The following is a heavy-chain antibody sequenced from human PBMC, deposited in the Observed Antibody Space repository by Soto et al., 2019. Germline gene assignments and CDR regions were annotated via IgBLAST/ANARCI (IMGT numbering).Heavy chain of an antibody. CDR2: VYHTGDT. D-gene: IGHD2-21*02. CDR3: AREIVTAGGNNYFDP. Sequence: PSETLSLTCGVPGGTVASSHWCSWVRQSPRRGLEWIGNVYHTGDTNFNPSLQSRVTFSVDKSNNQFSLRLTSVTAADTAVYFCAREIVTAGGNNYFDPWGPGTLVTVSS. V-gene: IGHV4-4*02. J-gene: IGHJ5*02. CDR1: GGTVASSHW.